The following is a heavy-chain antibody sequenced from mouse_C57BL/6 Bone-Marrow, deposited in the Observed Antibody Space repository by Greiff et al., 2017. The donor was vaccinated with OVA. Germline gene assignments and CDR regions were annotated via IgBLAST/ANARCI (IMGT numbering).Heavy chain of an antibody. CDR1: GYTFTSYW. CDR3: ARNYSNQEYYFDY. J-gene: IGHJ2*01. D-gene: IGHD2-5*01. CDR2: IHPNSGST. V-gene: IGHV1-64*01. Sequence: QVQLQQPGAELVKPGASVKLSCKASGYTFTSYWMHWVKQRPGQGLEWIGMIHPNSGSTNYNEKFKSKATLTVDKSSSTAYMQLSSLTSEDSAVYYCARNYSNQEYYFDYWGQGTTLTVSS.